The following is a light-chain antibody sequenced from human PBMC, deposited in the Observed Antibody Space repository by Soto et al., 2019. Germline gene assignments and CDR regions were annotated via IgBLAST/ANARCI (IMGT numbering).Light chain of an antibody. Sequence: DIQMTQSPSSLSASVGDRVTITCRASQSISSYLNWYQQKPGKAPKLLIYAASSLQSGVPSRFSGSGSGTDFTLTISSLKPEDFATYYCQQSYSTPTFGGGTKV. CDR3: QQSYSTPT. CDR1: QSISSY. V-gene: IGKV1-39*01. J-gene: IGKJ4*01. CDR2: AAS.